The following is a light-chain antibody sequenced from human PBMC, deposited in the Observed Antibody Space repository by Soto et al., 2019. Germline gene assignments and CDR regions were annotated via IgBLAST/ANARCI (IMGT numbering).Light chain of an antibody. CDR2: GAS. CDR3: QQYGSTPLT. J-gene: IGKJ4*01. CDR1: QRINTY. V-gene: IGKV3-20*01. Sequence: EIVLTQSPGTLSLSPGERATLSCRASQRINTYLAWFRQKPGQAPRLLIYGASSRASGIPDRFSGSGSGADFTLSITRLEPEDFALYYCQQYGSTPLTFGGGTKVDIK.